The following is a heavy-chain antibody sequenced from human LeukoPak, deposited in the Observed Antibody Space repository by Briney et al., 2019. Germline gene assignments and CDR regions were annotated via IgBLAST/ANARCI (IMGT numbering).Heavy chain of an antibody. D-gene: IGHD3-9*01. CDR1: GGSISSSSYY. V-gene: IGHV4-39*01. CDR2: IYYSGST. CDR3: AGVYDILTGYSCFDY. Sequence: SETLSLTCTVSGGSISSSSYYWGWIRQPPGKGLEWIGSIYYSGSTYYNPSLKSRVTISVDTSKNQFSLKLSSVTAADTAVYYCAGVYDILTGYSCFDYWGQGTLVTVSS. J-gene: IGHJ4*02.